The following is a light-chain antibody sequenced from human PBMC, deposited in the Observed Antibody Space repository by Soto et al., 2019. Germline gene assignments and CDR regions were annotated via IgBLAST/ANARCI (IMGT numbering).Light chain of an antibody. CDR3: QQRSDWPLT. V-gene: IGKV3-11*01. CDR2: DAS. CDR1: QSVSRY. Sequence: EIVVTQSPATLSLSPGERATLSCRASQSVSRYLAWYQQKPGQPPRLLIYDASKRATGVPARFSGSGSGTDFTLTISSLEPEDVAVYYCQQRSDWPLTFGGGTDVEI. J-gene: IGKJ4*01.